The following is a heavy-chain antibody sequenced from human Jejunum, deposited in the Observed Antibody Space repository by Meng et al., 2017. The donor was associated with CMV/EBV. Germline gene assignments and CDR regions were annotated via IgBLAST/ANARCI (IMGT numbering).Heavy chain of an antibody. J-gene: IGHJ4*02. CDR2: LSTGGSA. Sequence: SGFSARYTYLMLVRPVAWARLPLVSPLSTGGSAHSAPSVEGRFTISNDTSKTMVYLQMNSLRAEDTAVYYCARAQMGAWSGYFDYWGQGILVTVSS. V-gene: IGHV3-53*01. CDR3: ARAQMGAWSGYFDY. CDR1: GFSARYTY. D-gene: IGHD3-3*01.